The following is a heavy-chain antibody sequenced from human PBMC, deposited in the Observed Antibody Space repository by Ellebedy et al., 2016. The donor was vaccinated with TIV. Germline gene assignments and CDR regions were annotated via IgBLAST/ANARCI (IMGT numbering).Heavy chain of an antibody. D-gene: IGHD2-2*01. CDR2: TYYSGSS. CDR1: GGSIRNYY. CDR3: AASESADSDY. Sequence: MPSETLSLTCTVSGGSIRNYYCTLIRQPPGKGLEWIGHTYYSGSSNYNPSLKSRVTMSIDTSKNQFSLKMSTVTAADTAVYYCAASESADSDYWGPGTLVTVSS. V-gene: IGHV4-59*01. J-gene: IGHJ4*02.